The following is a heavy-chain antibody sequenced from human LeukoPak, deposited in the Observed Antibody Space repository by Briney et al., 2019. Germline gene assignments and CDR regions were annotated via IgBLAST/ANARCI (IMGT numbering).Heavy chain of an antibody. Sequence: SETLSLTCTVSGGSISSSSYYWGWIRQPPGKGLEWIGSIYYSGSTYYNPSLKSRVTISVDTSKNQFSLKLSSMTAAETAVYYCARGLKGRRQFGTEPRRFDYWGQGTLVTVSS. CDR2: IYYSGST. D-gene: IGHD3-10*01. CDR3: ARGLKGRRQFGTEPRRFDY. CDR1: GGSISSSSYY. V-gene: IGHV4-39*07. J-gene: IGHJ4*02.